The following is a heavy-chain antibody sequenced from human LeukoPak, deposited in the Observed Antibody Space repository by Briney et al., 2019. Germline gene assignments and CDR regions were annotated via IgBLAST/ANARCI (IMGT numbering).Heavy chain of an antibody. J-gene: IGHJ1*01. CDR1: GYTLTELS. D-gene: IGHD3-22*01. CDR3: ARGRDYYDSSALGAEYFQH. CDR2: FDPEDGET. V-gene: IGHV1-24*01. Sequence: ASVKVSCKVSGYTLTELSMHWVRQAPGKGLEWMGGFDPEDGETIYAQKFQGRVTMTEDTSTDTAYMELSSLRSEDTAVYYCARGRDYYDSSALGAEYFQHWGQGTLVTVSS.